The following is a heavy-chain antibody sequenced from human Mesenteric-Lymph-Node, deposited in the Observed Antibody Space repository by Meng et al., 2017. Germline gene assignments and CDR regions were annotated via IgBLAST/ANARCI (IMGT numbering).Heavy chain of an antibody. V-gene: IGHV1-18*01. D-gene: IGHD6-13*01. CDR2: ISTYNGNT. CDR1: GYTFTNYD. CDR3: TREGAAAGTRNFDC. Sequence: ASVKVSCKASGYTFTNYDINWVRQAPGQGLEWMGWISTYNGNTDYAQKFQGRVNMTTDTSTSTAYMELRSLRSDDTAMYYCTREGAAAGTRNFDCWGQGALVTVSS. J-gene: IGHJ4*02.